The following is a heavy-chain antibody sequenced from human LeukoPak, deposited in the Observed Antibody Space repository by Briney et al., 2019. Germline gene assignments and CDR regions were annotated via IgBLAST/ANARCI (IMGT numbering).Heavy chain of an antibody. J-gene: IGHJ4*02. D-gene: IGHD3-22*01. CDR3: ARERSSSAYYDAIDY. CDR2: IYTSGST. CDR1: GGSISGYY. Sequence: SETLSLTCTASGGSISGYYWSWIRQPAGKGLEWIGRIYTSGSTNYNPSLKSRVTMSLDTSKNQFYLKLSSVTAADTALYYCARERSSSAYYDAIDYWGQGTLVTVSS. V-gene: IGHV4-4*07.